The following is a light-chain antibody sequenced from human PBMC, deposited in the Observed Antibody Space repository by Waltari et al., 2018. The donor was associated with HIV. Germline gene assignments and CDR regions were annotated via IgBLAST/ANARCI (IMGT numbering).Light chain of an antibody. Sequence: DIQLTPSPSPLSPSLGDRVTITSRASQGINNGLAWYQQQPGRATKLLLSAAARLASVVPSRFSGRAAGTDYTLTISSLQPEDFATYYCQHYHGTPSFGQGTKLEIK. CDR3: QHYHGTPS. V-gene: IGKV1-NL1*01. CDR1: QGINNG. CDR2: AAA. J-gene: IGKJ2*01.